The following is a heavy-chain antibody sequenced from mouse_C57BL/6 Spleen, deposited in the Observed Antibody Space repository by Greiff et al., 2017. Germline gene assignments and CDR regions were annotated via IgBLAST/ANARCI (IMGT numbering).Heavy chain of an antibody. V-gene: IGHV1-39*01. CDR1: GYSFTDYN. Sequence: EVQLQESGPELAKPGASVKLSCKASGYSFTDYNMNWVKQSTGKSLEWIGVINPNYGTTNYNQKFKGKATLTVDQSSSTAYMQLNSLTSEDSAVYCCARGRYYGYFDYWGQGTTLTVSS. CDR3: ARGRYYGYFDY. J-gene: IGHJ2*01. D-gene: IGHD1-1*01. CDR2: INPNYGTT.